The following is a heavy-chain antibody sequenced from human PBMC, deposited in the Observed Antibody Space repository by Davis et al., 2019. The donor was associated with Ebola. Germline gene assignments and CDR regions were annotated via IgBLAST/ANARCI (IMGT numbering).Heavy chain of an antibody. CDR2: ISYDGSDK. Sequence: PGGSLRLSCAASGFTFSSYGMHWVRQAPGKGLEWVAVISYDGSDKNYADSVKGRFAISRDNSKNTLYLQMSSLRTDDTAVYYCARGSGWYYFDYWGQGTLVTVSS. CDR3: ARGSGWYYFDY. J-gene: IGHJ4*02. V-gene: IGHV3-30*19. CDR1: GFTFSSYG. D-gene: IGHD6-19*01.